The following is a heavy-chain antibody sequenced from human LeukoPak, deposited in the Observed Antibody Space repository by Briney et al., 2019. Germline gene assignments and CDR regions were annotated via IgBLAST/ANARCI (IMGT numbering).Heavy chain of an antibody. D-gene: IGHD2-2*01. J-gene: IGHJ4*02. Sequence: ASVKVSCKTSGYXFSNXGXXWVXXAPXQXXEWMGWISGNNDNPNYGQKFQGRFTVTTDSSTSTAYMELRNLRFDDTAVYYCARDGTSTDDYWGQGTLVTVSS. CDR3: ARDGTSTDDY. CDR2: ISGNNDNP. CDR1: GYXFSNXG. V-gene: IGHV1-18*01.